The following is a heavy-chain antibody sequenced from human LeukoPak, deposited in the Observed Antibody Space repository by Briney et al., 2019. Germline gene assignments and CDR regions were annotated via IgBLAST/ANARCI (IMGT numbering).Heavy chain of an antibody. V-gene: IGHV4-59*01. Sequence: KPSETLSLTCTVSGGSISSYYWSWIRQPPGKGLEWIGYIYYSGSTNYNPSLKSRVTISVDTSKNQFSLKLSSVTAADTAVYYCARANNWGPAYFDYWGQGTLVTVSS. CDR2: IYYSGST. D-gene: IGHD7-27*01. CDR1: GGSISSYY. CDR3: ARANNWGPAYFDY. J-gene: IGHJ4*02.